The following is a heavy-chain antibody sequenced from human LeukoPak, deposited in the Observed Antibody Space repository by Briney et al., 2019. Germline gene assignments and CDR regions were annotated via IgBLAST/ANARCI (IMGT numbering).Heavy chain of an antibody. D-gene: IGHD7-27*01. CDR3: ARQTGDKGIDY. J-gene: IGHJ4*02. Sequence: GESLKISCKGSGYSFSNYWIGWVRQMPGKGLEWMGIINPVDSDTRYSPSFQGQVTISADKSINTAYLQWSSLRASDTAIYYCARQTGDKGIDYWGQGTLVTVSS. V-gene: IGHV5-51*01. CDR2: INPVDSDT. CDR1: GYSFSNYW.